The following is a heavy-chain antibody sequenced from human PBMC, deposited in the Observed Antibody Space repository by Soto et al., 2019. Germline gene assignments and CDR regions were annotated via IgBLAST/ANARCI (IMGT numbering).Heavy chain of an antibody. D-gene: IGHD3-10*01. Sequence: EVQLVESGGGLIQPGGSLKLFCAASGFTVGNNYMSWVRQAPGKGLEWVSLIYSTGTTKYADSVKGRFNVSRDNAKNTLYLQMNSLRAELTAVYYCAKDGRGSGSHYNSFGYWGQGTLVTVSS. CDR3: AKDGRGSGSHYNSFGY. J-gene: IGHJ4*02. V-gene: IGHV3-53*01. CDR2: IYSTGTT. CDR1: GFTVGNNY.